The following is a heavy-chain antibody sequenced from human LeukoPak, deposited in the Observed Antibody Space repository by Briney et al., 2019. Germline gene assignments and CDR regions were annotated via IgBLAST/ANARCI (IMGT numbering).Heavy chain of an antibody. Sequence: PGGSLRLSCGASGFIFSKYAMSWVRQAPGKGLEWVSAISGSGVYTYYADSVKGRFTISRDNSMNTLYLQMNSLRADDTAVYYCASDYFLDYWGQGTLVTVSS. V-gene: IGHV3-23*01. J-gene: IGHJ4*02. CDR3: ASDYFLDY. CDR1: GFIFSKYA. CDR2: ISGSGVYT. D-gene: IGHD6-25*01.